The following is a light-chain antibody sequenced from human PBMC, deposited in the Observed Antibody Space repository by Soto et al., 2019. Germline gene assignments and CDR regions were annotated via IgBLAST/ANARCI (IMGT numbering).Light chain of an antibody. CDR1: QSVSSNY. J-gene: IGKJ2*01. Sequence: EIVLTQSPGTLSLSPGERATLSCRASQSVSSNYLTWYQHKPGQAPRLLIYGASSRATGIPDRFSGSGSGTDFTLTISSLEPEDFALYYCHQYGSSPSTFGPGTKLEIK. CDR2: GAS. V-gene: IGKV3-20*01. CDR3: HQYGSSPST.